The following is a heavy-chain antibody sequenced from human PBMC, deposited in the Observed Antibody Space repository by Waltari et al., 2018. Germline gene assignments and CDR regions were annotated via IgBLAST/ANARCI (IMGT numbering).Heavy chain of an antibody. CDR2: IRHDSSDI. CDR1: GFTFNKYS. D-gene: IGHD3-10*01. J-gene: IGHJ4*02. Sequence: EVQLVEFGGGLVQPGGSLRLSCEASGFTFNKYSMIWVRQAPGKGLEWLSFIRHDSSDIFYADSVECRFSISRDNAQNSLFLHMNSLRVEDTAVYYCARDWFGETFWGQGTLVTVSS. V-gene: IGHV3-48*04. CDR3: ARDWFGETF.